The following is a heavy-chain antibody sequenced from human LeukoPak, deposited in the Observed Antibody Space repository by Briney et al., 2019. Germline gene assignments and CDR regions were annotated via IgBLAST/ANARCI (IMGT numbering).Heavy chain of an antibody. V-gene: IGHV3-23*01. CDR3: GSGSYYMDYYYYYYMDV. J-gene: IGHJ6*03. CDR1: GFTFSSYA. D-gene: IGHD3-10*01. Sequence: GGSLRLSCAASGFTFSSYAMNWVRQAPGKGLEWVSSISGSGGNTYYADSVKGRFTISRDNSKNTLYLQMNSLRAEDTAVYYCGSGSYYMDYYYYYYMDVWGKGTTATVSS. CDR2: ISGSGGNT.